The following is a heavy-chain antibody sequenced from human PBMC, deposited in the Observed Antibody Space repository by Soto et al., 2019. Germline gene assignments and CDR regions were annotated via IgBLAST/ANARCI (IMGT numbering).Heavy chain of an antibody. Sequence: SVKVSCKASGGTFSSYAISWVRQAPGQGLEWMGGIIPIFGTANYAQKFQGRVTITADESTSTAYMELSSLRSEDTAVYYCARSRADSSGWYAPLYFDYWGQGTLVTVSS. J-gene: IGHJ4*02. CDR2: IIPIFGTA. CDR1: GGTFSSYA. V-gene: IGHV1-69*13. CDR3: ARSRADSSGWYAPLYFDY. D-gene: IGHD6-19*01.